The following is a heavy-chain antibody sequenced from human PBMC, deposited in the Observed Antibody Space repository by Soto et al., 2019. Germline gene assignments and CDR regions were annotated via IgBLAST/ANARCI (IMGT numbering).Heavy chain of an antibody. CDR3: AVTPNCGRDCSAASYWYFDI. CDR2: ISGDSGRT. J-gene: IGHJ2*01. V-gene: IGHV3-23*01. D-gene: IGHD2-21*02. CDR1: GLTFGNYA. Sequence: ESGGGLVQPGGSVRLSCAASGLTFGNYAMSWVRQAPGKGLEWVSAISGDSGRTYYADSVKGRFTISRDNSKNTLYLQMNTLRAXDTAVYYCAVTPNCGRDCSAASYWYFDIWGRGTLVTVSS.